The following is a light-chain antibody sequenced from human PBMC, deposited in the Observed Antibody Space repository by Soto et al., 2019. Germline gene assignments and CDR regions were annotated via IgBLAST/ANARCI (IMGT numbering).Light chain of an antibody. CDR1: QSVSSIY. V-gene: IGKV3-20*01. CDR2: ATS. J-gene: IGKJ5*01. CDR3: KQYGSSPIT. Sequence: EIVLTQSPGTLSLSPGERATLSCRASQSVSSIYLAWYQQKPGQAPSLLIYATSSRATGIPDRFSGSGSGTDFSLTIRRLEPEDFAVYYCKQYGSSPITFGQGTRLEIK.